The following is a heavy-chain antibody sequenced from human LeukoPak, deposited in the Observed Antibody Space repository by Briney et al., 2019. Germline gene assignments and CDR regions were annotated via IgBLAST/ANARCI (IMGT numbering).Heavy chain of an antibody. CDR2: ISSSSSYI. D-gene: IGHD4-17*01. V-gene: IGHV3-21*01. CDR3: ARPPGQGATVTTSDY. Sequence: GGSLRLSCAASGFTFSSYAMSWVRQAPGKGLEWVSSISSSSSYIYYADSVKGRFTISRDNAKNSLYLQMNSLRAEDTAVYYCARPPGQGATVTTSDYWGQGTLVTVSS. CDR1: GFTFSSYA. J-gene: IGHJ4*02.